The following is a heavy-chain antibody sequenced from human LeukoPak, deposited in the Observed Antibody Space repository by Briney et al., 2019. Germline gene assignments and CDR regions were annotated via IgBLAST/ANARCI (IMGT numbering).Heavy chain of an antibody. J-gene: IGHJ4*02. V-gene: IGHV3-23*01. D-gene: IGHD6-13*01. CDR1: GFTFSTYA. Sequence: GGSLRLSCAASGFTFSTYAMTWVRQAPGKGLEWVSLISGTGGSTYYADSVKGRFTISRDNSKNTLYLQMNSLRAEDTAVYYCAARYSSSLYWGQGTLVTVSS. CDR2: ISGTGGST. CDR3: AARYSSSLY.